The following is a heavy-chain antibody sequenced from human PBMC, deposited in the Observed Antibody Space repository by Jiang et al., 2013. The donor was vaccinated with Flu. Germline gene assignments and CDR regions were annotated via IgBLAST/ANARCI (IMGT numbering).Heavy chain of an antibody. D-gene: IGHD2-15*01. CDR3: ARHVVVATPGFEY. Sequence: KGRAIGLDISISPLEDRLQPSLKSRVTISVDMSTNQLSLKLSSVTAADTAVYYCARHVVVATPGFEYWGQGNLVTVSP. V-gene: IGHV4-59*08. CDR2: SISPLED. J-gene: IGHJ4*02.